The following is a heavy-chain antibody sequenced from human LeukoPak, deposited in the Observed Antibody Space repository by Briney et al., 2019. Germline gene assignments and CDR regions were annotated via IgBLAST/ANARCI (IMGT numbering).Heavy chain of an antibody. V-gene: IGHV4-4*07. J-gene: IGHJ3*02. CDR3: ARGPYSYDSSGAFDI. Sequence: SETLSLTCTVSDGSISNYYWSWIRQPAGKGLEWIGRISSSGSTNYNPSLKSRVTISVDTSKNQFSLKLSSVTAADTAAYFCARGPYSYDSSGAFDIWGQGTMVTVSS. D-gene: IGHD3-22*01. CDR2: ISSSGST. CDR1: DGSISNYY.